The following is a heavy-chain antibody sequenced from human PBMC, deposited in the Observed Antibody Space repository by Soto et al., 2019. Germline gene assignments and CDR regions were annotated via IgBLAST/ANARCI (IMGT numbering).Heavy chain of an antibody. Sequence: ASVKVSCRASGYTFTSYYMHWVRQAPGQGLEWMGIINPSGGSTSYAQKFQGRVTMTRDTSTSTVYMELSSLRSEDTAVYYCARDVYDFWSASHWTVPRGQAIMVTV. CDR3: ARDVYDFWSASHWTVP. J-gene: IGHJ5*02. V-gene: IGHV1-46*01. CDR1: GYTFTSYY. D-gene: IGHD3-3*01. CDR2: INPSGGST.